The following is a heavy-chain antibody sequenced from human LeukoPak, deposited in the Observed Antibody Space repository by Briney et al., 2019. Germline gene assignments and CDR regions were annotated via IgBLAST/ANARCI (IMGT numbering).Heavy chain of an antibody. V-gene: IGHV1-18*01. CDR2: ISAHNGNT. Sequence: ASVKVSCKASGYTFTSYCISWVRQAPGQGLEWMGWISAHNGNTYYAQKLRGRVTMTTDTSTSTAYMELRSLRSDDTAVYYCARDINPATVVTLYYYYGLDVWGQGTTVTVSS. J-gene: IGHJ6*02. CDR3: ARDINPATVVTLYYYYGLDV. D-gene: IGHD4-23*01. CDR1: GYTFTSYC.